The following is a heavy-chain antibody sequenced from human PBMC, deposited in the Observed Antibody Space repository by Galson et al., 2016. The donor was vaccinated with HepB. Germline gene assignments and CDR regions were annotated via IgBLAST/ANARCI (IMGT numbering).Heavy chain of an antibody. V-gene: IGHV6-1*01. Sequence: CAISWDSVSSNSAGWYWIRQSPSRGLEWLGRTYYRSKWHFDYAESVKSRITINPDTSKNQFSLQLNSVTPEDTAVYYCASSDYGDYGGREFDYWGQGTLVTVSS. CDR1: WDSVSSNSAG. CDR2: TYYRSKWHF. D-gene: IGHD4-17*01. J-gene: IGHJ4*02. CDR3: ASSDYGDYGGREFDY.